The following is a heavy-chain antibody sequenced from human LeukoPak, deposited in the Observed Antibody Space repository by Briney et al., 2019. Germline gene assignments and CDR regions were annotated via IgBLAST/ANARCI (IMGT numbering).Heavy chain of an antibody. CDR3: ARALTVTLDY. D-gene: IGHD4-17*01. CDR1: GFTFSSYS. V-gene: IGHV3-21*01. CDR2: ISSSRSYI. J-gene: IGHJ4*02. Sequence: VGSLRLSCAASGFTFSSYSMNWVSQAPGKGLEWVSSISSSRSYIYYADSVKGRFTISRDNAKNSLYLQMNSLRAEDTAVYYCARALTVTLDYWGQGTLVTVSS.